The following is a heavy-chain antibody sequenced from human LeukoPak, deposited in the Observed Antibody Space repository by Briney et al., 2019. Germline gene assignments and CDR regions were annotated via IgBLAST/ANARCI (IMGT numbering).Heavy chain of an antibody. CDR2: IFYSGST. CDR3: ARGPYSYDSSGAFDI. Sequence: SETLSLTCAVSGGSISSSNWWSWVRQPPGKGLEWIGNIFYSGSTYYSPSLRSRVTISLDTSRNQFSLKLSSVTAADTAVYFCARGPYSYDSSGAFDIWGQGTMVTVSS. V-gene: IGHV4-4*02. D-gene: IGHD3-22*01. J-gene: IGHJ3*02. CDR1: GGSISSSNW.